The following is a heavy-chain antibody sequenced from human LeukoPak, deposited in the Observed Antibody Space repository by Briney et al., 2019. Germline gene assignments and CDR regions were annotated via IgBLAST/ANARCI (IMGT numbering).Heavy chain of an antibody. J-gene: IGHJ5*02. CDR2: IYYNGNT. Sequence: SSHTLSLTCTVSGGSINSGSSYWVWIRQPPGKRLEWIGSIYYNGNTYYNPSLLNRVTLSVDTSKSQLSLNLTSLTAADTAVYFCARHTLAGYMNSFDPWGQGTPVTVSS. CDR1: GGSINSGSSY. D-gene: IGHD6-19*01. CDR3: ARHTLAGYMNSFDP. V-gene: IGHV4-39*01.